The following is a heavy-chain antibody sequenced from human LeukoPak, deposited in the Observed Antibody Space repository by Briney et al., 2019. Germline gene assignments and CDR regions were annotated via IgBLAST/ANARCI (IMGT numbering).Heavy chain of an antibody. CDR3: ARPTETTAGYYFDY. D-gene: IGHD1/OR15-1a*01. J-gene: IGHJ4*02. V-gene: IGHV1-18*01. CDR2: INPSNGDT. Sequence: ASVKVSCKTSGYTFTSSGLSWVHQAPGQGLEWMGWINPSNGDTNFAQNLQGRVTMTTDTSTGTAYMELRSLRSDDTAVYYCARPTETTAGYYFDYWGQGTLVTVSS. CDR1: GYTFTSSG.